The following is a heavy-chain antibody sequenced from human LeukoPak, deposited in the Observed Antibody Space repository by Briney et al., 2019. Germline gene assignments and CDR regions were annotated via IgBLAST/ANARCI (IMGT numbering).Heavy chain of an antibody. J-gene: IGHJ4*02. D-gene: IGHD3-9*01. Sequence: ASLKGSCKASGYTFTSSVIRWVRQTPGHGLEWMGWIRAYTVNTKYAQKSQGRVTRTTDTTTSTAYMELRSLRSDDTAVYYCAREGAYYDILTGYHPLDYWGQGTLVTVSS. CDR1: GYTFTSSV. CDR2: IRAYTVNT. CDR3: AREGAYYDILTGYHPLDY. V-gene: IGHV1-18*04.